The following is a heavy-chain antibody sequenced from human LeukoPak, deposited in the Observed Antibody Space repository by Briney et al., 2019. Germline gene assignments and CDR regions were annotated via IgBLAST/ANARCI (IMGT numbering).Heavy chain of an antibody. CDR3: ARSHIVVVPAAMPDY. CDR1: GFTFSSYA. CDR2: ISYDGSNK. D-gene: IGHD2-2*01. Sequence: PGGSLRLSCAASGFTFSSYAMHWVRQAPGKGLEWVAVISYDGSNKYYADSVKGRSTISRDNSKNTLYLQMNSLRAEDTAVYYCARSHIVVVPAAMPDYWGQGTLVTVSS. J-gene: IGHJ4*02. V-gene: IGHV3-30*04.